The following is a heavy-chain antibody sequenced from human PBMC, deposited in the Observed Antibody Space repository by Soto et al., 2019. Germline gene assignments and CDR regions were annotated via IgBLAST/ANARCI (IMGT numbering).Heavy chain of an antibody. V-gene: IGHV4-39*01. CDR3: AGGHCGGDCYLDLNWFDL. Sequence: SETLSLTCTVSGGSTSSSSYYWGWIRQPPGKGLEWIGSIYYSGSTYYNPSLKSRVTISVDTSKNQFSLKLSSVTAADTAVYYCAGGHCGGDCYLDLNWFDLWGQRTLVTVSS. CDR2: IYYSGST. J-gene: IGHJ5*02. D-gene: IGHD2-21*01. CDR1: GGSTSSSSYY.